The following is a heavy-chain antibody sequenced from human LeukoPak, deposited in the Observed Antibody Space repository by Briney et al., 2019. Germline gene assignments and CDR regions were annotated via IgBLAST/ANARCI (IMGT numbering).Heavy chain of an antibody. D-gene: IGHD4-17*01. V-gene: IGHV3-21*01. CDR3: ARGRSDYGDYE. CDR1: GFTFSTYN. J-gene: IGHJ4*02. Sequence: GGSLRLSCAASGFTFSTYNMNRVRQAPGKGLEWVSSISSSTYIYYADSVKGRFTISRDNAKNSLYLQMNSLRAEDTAVYYCARGRSDYGDYEWGQGTLVTVSS. CDR2: ISSSTYI.